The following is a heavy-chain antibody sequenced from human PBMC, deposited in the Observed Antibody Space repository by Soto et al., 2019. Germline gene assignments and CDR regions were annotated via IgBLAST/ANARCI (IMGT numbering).Heavy chain of an antibody. V-gene: IGHV4-39*01. D-gene: IGHD1-26*01. Sequence: QLQLQESGPGLVKPSETLSLTCTVSGGSISSNGYYWGWIRQPPGKGLEWIGSVYYSGSANYNPPLKSRLTMSVDTSKNQFSLKLISVTAADTAVYYCARRPKRGSYSWCFDYWGQGTLVTVSS. J-gene: IGHJ4*02. CDR3: ARRPKRGSYSWCFDY. CDR1: GGSISSNGYY. CDR2: VYYSGSA.